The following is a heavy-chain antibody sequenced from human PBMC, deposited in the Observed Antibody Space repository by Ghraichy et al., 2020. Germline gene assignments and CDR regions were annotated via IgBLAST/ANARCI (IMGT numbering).Heavy chain of an antibody. V-gene: IGHV4-34*01. D-gene: IGHD6-6*01. CDR1: GGSFSGYY. CDR3: ARYSSSSALDY. J-gene: IGHJ4*02. CDR2: INHSGST. Sequence: SETLSLTCAVYGGSFSGYYWSWIRQPPGKGLEWIGEINHSGSTNYNPSLKSRVTISVDTSKNQFSLKLSSVTAADTAVYYCARYSSSSALDYWGQGTLVTVSS.